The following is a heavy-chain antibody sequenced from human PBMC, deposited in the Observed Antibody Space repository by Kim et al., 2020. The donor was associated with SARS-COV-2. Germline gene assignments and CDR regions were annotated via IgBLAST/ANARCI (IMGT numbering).Heavy chain of an antibody. V-gene: IGHV3-72*01. J-gene: IGHJ6*02. CDR3: ATQVVPAAPYYYYGMDV. D-gene: IGHD2-2*01. Sequence: KGRFTISRDDSKNSLYLQMNSLKTEDTAVYYCATQVVPAAPYYYYGMDVWGQGTTVTVSS.